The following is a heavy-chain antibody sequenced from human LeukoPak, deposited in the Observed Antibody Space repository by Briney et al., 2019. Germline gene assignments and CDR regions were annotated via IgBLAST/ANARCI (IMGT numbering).Heavy chain of an antibody. D-gene: IGHD3-22*01. CDR2: ISAYNGNT. J-gene: IGHJ3*02. CDR1: GYTFTSYG. V-gene: IGHV1-18*01. Sequence: GASVKVSCKASGYTFTSYGISWVRQAPGQGLKWMGWISAYNGNTNYAQKLQGRVTMTTDTSTSTAYMELRSLRSDDTAVYYCARVLDSSGYGAFDIWGQGTMVTVSS. CDR3: ARVLDSSGYGAFDI.